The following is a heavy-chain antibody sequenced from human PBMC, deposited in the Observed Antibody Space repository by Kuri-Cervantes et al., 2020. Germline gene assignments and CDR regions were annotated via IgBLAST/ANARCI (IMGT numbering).Heavy chain of an antibody. CDR2: IKSKTDGGTT. V-gene: IGHV3-15*01. Sequence: GESLKISCAASGFTFSNAWMSWVRQAPGKGLEWVGRIKSKTDGGTTDYAAPVKGRFTISRDDSKNTLYLQMNSLRDEDTAVYYCARGHYGEADAFDIWGQGTMVTVSS. CDR3: ARGHYGEADAFDI. D-gene: IGHD4-17*01. CDR1: GFTFSNAW. J-gene: IGHJ3*02.